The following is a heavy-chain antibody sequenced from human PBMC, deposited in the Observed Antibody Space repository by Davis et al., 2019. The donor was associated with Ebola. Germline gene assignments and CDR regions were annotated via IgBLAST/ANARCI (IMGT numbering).Heavy chain of an antibody. CDR3: ARLGTTYDY. D-gene: IGHD1-1*01. CDR2: INHSGST. Sequence: SETLSLTCAVYGGSFSGYYWSWIRQPPGKGLEWIGEINHSGSTNYNPSLKSRVTISVDTSKNQFSLKLRSVTAADTAVYYCARLGTTYDYWGQGTLVTVSS. J-gene: IGHJ4*02. CDR1: GGSFSGYY. V-gene: IGHV4-34*01.